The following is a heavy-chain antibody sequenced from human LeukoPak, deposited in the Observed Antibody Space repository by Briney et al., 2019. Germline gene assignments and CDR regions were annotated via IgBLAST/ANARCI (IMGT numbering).Heavy chain of an antibody. CDR2: IYYSGAS. J-gene: IGHJ4*02. V-gene: IGHV4-59*08. D-gene: IGHD3-22*01. CDR1: GGFIDTYY. CDR3: ARQRLRGYYDSSGNYFDS. Sequence: SETLSLTCTVSGGFIDTYYWNWIRQPPGKGLEWIGNIYYSGASNYNPSLMSRVTMSVDTSKNQFSLKLISVTAADTAVYYCARQRLRGYYDSSGNYFDSWGRGALVTVSS.